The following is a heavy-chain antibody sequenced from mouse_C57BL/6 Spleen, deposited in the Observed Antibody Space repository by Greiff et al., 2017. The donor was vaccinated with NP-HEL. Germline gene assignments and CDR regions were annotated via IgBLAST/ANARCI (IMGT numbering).Heavy chain of an antibody. Sequence: EVKLVESGGGLVQPGGSLSLSCAASGFTFTDYYMSWVRQPPGKALEWLGFIRNKANGYTTEYSASVKGRFTISRDNSQSSLYLQMNALRAEDSATYYCARRDYGSREYFDVWGTGTTVTVSS. D-gene: IGHD1-1*01. CDR2: IRNKANGYTT. J-gene: IGHJ1*03. V-gene: IGHV7-3*01. CDR1: GFTFTDYY. CDR3: ARRDYGSREYFDV.